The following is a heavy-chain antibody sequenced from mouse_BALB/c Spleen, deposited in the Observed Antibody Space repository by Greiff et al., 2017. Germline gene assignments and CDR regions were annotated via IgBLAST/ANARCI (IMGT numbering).Heavy chain of an antibody. Sequence: VQLQESGAELVKPGASVKLSCKASGYTFTSYYMYWVKQRPGQGLEWIGEINPSNGGTNFNEKFKSKATLTVDKSSSTAYMQLSSLTSEDSAVYYCTRAYRYGYAMDYWGQGTSVTVSS. CDR1: GYTFTSYY. CDR3: TRAYRYGYAMDY. D-gene: IGHD2-14*01. J-gene: IGHJ4*01. V-gene: IGHV1S81*02. CDR2: INPSNGGT.